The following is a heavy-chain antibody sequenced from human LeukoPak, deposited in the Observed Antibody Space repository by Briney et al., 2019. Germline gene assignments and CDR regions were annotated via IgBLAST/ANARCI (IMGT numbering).Heavy chain of an antibody. V-gene: IGHV4-34*01. Sequence: SETLSLTCTVSGGSFSGYYWSWIRQPPGKGLEWIGEINHSGSTNYNPSLKSRVTISVDTSKNQFSLKLSSVTAADTAVYYCARGLITMVRGVPSYFDYWGQGTLVTVSS. CDR3: ARGLITMVRGVPSYFDY. CDR2: INHSGST. CDR1: GGSFSGYY. D-gene: IGHD3-10*01. J-gene: IGHJ4*02.